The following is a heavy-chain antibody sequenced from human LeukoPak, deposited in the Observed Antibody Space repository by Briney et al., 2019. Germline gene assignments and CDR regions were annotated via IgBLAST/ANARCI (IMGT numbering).Heavy chain of an antibody. CDR1: GYTFTGYY. Sequence: ASVKVSCKASGYTFTGYYMHWVRQAPGQGLEWMGWINPNRGGTNYAQKFQGRVTMTRDTSISTAYMELSSLKSDDTALYYCARRAVYYYYGMDVWGQGTTVTVSS. D-gene: IGHD6-25*01. CDR2: INPNRGGT. J-gene: IGHJ6*02. V-gene: IGHV1-2*02. CDR3: ARRAVYYYYGMDV.